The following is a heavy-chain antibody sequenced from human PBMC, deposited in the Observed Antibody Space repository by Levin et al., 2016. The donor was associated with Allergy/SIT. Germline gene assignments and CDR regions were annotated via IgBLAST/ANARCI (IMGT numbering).Heavy chain of an antibody. V-gene: IGHV1-18*01. Sequence: ASVKVSCKASGYTFTTYGINWLRQAPGQGLEWMGWISPYNGNRRSADNFQGRVTMTTDTSTSTAYMELSSLSSDDTAMYYCARGAARRDSNTFDIWGQGTMVTISS. J-gene: IGHJ3*02. CDR3: ARGAARRDSNTFDI. CDR1: GYTFTTYG. D-gene: IGHD2/OR15-2a*01. CDR2: ISPYNGNR.